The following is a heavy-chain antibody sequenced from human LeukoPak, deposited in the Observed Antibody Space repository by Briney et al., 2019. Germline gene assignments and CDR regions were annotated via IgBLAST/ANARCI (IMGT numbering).Heavy chain of an antibody. J-gene: IGHJ6*02. CDR3: VRDPGYCYGFDV. V-gene: IGHV6-1*01. CDR2: TYYRSKWYY. Sequence: SQTLSLTCAISGDSVSIGTSAWNWVRQSPSRGLEWLGRTYYRSKWYYEYPVSARGRITVNADTSKNQYSLQLTSMTPDDTAVYYCVRDPGYCYGFDVWGQGTTVTVSS. CDR1: GDSVSIGTSA. D-gene: IGHD2-15*01.